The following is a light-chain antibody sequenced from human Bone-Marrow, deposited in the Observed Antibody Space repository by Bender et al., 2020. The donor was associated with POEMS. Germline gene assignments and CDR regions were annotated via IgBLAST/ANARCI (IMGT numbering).Light chain of an antibody. CDR3: GTWDSSLKTWV. Sequence: QSVLTQPPSVSAAPGQKATTSCSGSSSNIGNNWVSWYQQVPGKAPKLLIFDNRDRPSGIPDRFTGSKSDTSATLDITGLQSGDEADYYCGTWDSSLKTWVFGGGTKLTVL. J-gene: IGLJ3*02. V-gene: IGLV1-51*01. CDR1: SSNIGNNW. CDR2: DNR.